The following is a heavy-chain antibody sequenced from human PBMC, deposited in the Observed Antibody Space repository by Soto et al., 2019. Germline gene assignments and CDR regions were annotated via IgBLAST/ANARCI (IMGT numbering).Heavy chain of an antibody. J-gene: IGHJ4*02. D-gene: IGHD5-12*01. Sequence: EVQLVEFGGGLVQPGGSLRLSCAASGFTLSSYSMNWVRQAPGKGLEWVSYISSSSGPIYYADSVKGRFTISRDNAKNSLYLQMNSLRAEDTAVYYCARGWLGGVASIRGDYWGQGTLVTVSS. CDR3: ARGWLGGVASIRGDY. CDR1: GFTLSSYS. V-gene: IGHV3-48*01. CDR2: ISSSSGPI.